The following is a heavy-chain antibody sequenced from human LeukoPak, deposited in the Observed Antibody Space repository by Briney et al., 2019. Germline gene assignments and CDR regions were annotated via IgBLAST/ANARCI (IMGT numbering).Heavy chain of an antibody. V-gene: IGHV3-7*04. CDR1: GFTFDSYW. J-gene: IGHJ6*02. D-gene: IGHD6-19*01. Sequence: GGSLRLSCVASGFTFDSYWMTWVRQAPGKGLEWVANIKPDGSEKYYVDSLKGRFTISRDNAENSLYLQMNSLRAEDTAVYYCARAAVAGPGDVWGQGTTVTVPS. CDR2: IKPDGSEK. CDR3: ARAAVAGPGDV.